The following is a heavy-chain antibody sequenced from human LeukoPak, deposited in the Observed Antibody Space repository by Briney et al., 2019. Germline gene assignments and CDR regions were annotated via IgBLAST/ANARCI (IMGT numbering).Heavy chain of an antibody. D-gene: IGHD3-10*01. V-gene: IGHV3-23*01. CDR2: ISGSGGST. J-gene: IGHJ4*02. Sequence: GGSLRLSCAASGFTFSSYAMSWVRQAPGKGLGWVSAISGSGGSTYYADSVKGRFTISRDNPKNTLYLQMNSLRAEDTAVYYCAKMGRNMVRGVIVPLDYWGQGTLVTVSS. CDR1: GFTFSSYA. CDR3: AKMGRNMVRGVIVPLDY.